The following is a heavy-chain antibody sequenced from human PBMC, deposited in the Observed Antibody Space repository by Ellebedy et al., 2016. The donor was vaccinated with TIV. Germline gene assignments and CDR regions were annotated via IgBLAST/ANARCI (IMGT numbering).Heavy chain of an antibody. D-gene: IGHD2-15*01. Sequence: GGSLRLXXAASGFTFSDHYMDWVRQTPGKGLEWVGRITNKANNYITEYAASVKGRFSVSRDDSKNSLFLQMNSLRAEDTAMYYCARDSGCSGDTCRQKYMDVWGKGTTVTVSS. CDR1: GFTFSDHY. CDR3: ARDSGCSGDTCRQKYMDV. V-gene: IGHV3-72*01. J-gene: IGHJ6*03. CDR2: ITNKANNYIT.